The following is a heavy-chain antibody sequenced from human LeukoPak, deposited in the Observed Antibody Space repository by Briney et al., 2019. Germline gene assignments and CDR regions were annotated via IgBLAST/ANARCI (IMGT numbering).Heavy chain of an antibody. CDR3: ARGYYYDSSGLKPFDY. D-gene: IGHD3-22*01. CDR1: GGSFSGYY. J-gene: IGHJ4*02. Sequence: SETLSLTCAAYGGSFSGYYWSWIRQPPGKGLEWIGEINHSGSTNYNPSLKSRVTISVDTSKNQFSLKLSSVTAADTAVYYCARGYYYDSSGLKPFDYWGQGTLVTVSS. CDR2: INHSGST. V-gene: IGHV4-34*01.